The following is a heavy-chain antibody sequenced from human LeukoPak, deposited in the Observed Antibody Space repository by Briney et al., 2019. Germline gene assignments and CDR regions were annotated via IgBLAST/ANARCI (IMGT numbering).Heavy chain of an antibody. V-gene: IGHV4-34*01. CDR1: GGSFSGYY. J-gene: IGHJ4*02. CDR2: INHSGST. Sequence: SETLSLTCAVYGGSFSGYYWSWIRQPPGKGLEWIGEINHSGSTNYNPSLKSRVTISVDTSKNQFSLKLSSVTAADTAVYYCARERVSPRYYDSSGYRRFDYWGQGTLVTVSS. CDR3: ARERVSPRYYDSSGYRRFDY. D-gene: IGHD3-22*01.